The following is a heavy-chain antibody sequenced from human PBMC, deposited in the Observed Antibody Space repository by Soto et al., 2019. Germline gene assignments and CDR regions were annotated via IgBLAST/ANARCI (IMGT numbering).Heavy chain of an antibody. CDR1: GGSISSGGYY. V-gene: IGHV4-31*03. CDR2: IYYSGST. CDR3: ARESRYYAGGWFDP. D-gene: IGHD1-26*01. Sequence: PSETLSLTCTVSGGSISSGGYYWSWIRQHPGKGLEWIGYIYYSGSTYYNPSLKSRVTISVDTSKNQFSLKLSSVTAADTAVYYCARESRYYAGGWFDPWGQGTLVTVSS. J-gene: IGHJ5*02.